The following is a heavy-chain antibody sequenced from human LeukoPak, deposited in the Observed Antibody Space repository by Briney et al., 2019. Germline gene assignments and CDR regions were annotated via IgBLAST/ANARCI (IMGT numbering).Heavy chain of an antibody. Sequence: GGSLRLSCAASGFTFSSYAMSWVRQTPAMGLEWVSAISGSGGTTYYADSLKGRFTISRDNSKNTLYLQMNSLRAEDTAVYYCAKAPADYCSSTSSSDVWGKGTTVTVSS. D-gene: IGHD2-2*01. J-gene: IGHJ6*04. CDR1: GFTFSSYA. CDR3: AKAPADYCSSTSSSDV. V-gene: IGHV3-23*01. CDR2: ISGSGGTT.